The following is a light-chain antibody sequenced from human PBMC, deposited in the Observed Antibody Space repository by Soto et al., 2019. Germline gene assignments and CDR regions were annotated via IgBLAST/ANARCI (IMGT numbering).Light chain of an antibody. CDR2: EVS. V-gene: IGLV2-14*01. Sequence: QCALTQPASVCGSPGQSITISCTGTSSDVGGYNYVSWYQQHPGKAPKLMIYEVSNRPSGVSNRFSGSKSGNTASLTISGLQAEDEADYYCSSYAGSYTVVFGGGTKLTVL. CDR1: SSDVGGYNY. J-gene: IGLJ2*01. CDR3: SSYAGSYTVV.